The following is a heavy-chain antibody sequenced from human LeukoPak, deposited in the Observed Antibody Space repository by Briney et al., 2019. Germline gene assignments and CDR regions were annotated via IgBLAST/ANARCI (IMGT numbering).Heavy chain of an antibody. CDR1: GFTFSSYA. J-gene: IGHJ5*02. CDR2: ISGSGGST. CDR3: AKSPRIDFWSGYYYNWFDP. D-gene: IGHD3-3*01. Sequence: PGGSLRLSCAASGFTFSSYAMSWVRQAPGKGLEWVSAISGSGGSTYYADSVKGRFTISRDNSKNTLYLQMNSLRAEDTAVYYCAKSPRIDFWSGYYYNWFDPWGQGTLVTVSS. V-gene: IGHV3-23*01.